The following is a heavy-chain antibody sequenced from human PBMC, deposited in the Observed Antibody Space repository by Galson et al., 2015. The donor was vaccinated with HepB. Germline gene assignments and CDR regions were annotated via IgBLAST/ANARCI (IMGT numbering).Heavy chain of an antibody. D-gene: IGHD1-26*01. V-gene: IGHV4-59*08. J-gene: IGHJ5*02. CDR3: ARRKVGATYSYFDP. Sequence: SETLSLTCTVSGGSISSYYWSWIRQPPGKGLEWIGYIYYSGSTDYNPSLKSRVTISVDMSKNQFSLKLSSVTAADTAVYYCARRKVGATYSYFDPWGQGTLVTVSS. CDR1: GGSISSYY. CDR2: IYYSGST.